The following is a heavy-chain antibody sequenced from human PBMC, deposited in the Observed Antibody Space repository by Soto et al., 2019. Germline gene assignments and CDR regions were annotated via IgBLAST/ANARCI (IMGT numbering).Heavy chain of an antibody. CDR3: ARRARPDFYYMDV. CDR1: GYG. CDR2: ISSNGVGT. Sequence: GYGGGRVLQAPGKGLEYVSGISSNGVGTYYANSVQGRFTISRDNSKNTVYLQMGSLRPEDMAVYYCARRARPDFYYMDVWGKGTTVTVSS. J-gene: IGHJ6*03. V-gene: IGHV3-64*01. D-gene: IGHD6-6*01.